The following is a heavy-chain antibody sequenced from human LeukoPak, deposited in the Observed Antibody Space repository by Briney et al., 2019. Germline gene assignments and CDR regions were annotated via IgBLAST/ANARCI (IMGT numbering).Heavy chain of an antibody. CDR2: INSDGGST. J-gene: IGHJ4*02. CDR3: VRDIGAVAGTDDY. CDR1: GFTFSSYW. V-gene: IGHV3-74*01. Sequence: GGSLRLSCAASGFTFSSYWMHWVCHAPGKGLMWVSRINSDGGSTTYADSVKGRFTISRDNAKKTLYLQMNSLRVEDTAVYYCVRDIGAVAGTDDYWGQGTLVTVSS. D-gene: IGHD6-19*01.